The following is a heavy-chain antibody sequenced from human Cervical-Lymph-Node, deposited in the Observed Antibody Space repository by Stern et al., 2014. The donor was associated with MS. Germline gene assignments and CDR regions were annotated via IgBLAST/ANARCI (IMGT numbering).Heavy chain of an antibody. CDR3: ARGNWNYEGMGY. V-gene: IGHV3-33*01. CDR2: IWFGGSKK. CDR1: GFTFSNYG. D-gene: IGHD1-7*01. J-gene: IGHJ4*02. Sequence: VQLVESGGGVVQPGRSLRLSCAASGFTFSNYGMHWVRQAPGKGLEWLAVIWFGGSKKYYADSVTGRLTLSTDHSKNTLFLQMSSLTAEDTALYYCARGNWNYEGMGYWGQGTLVTVSS.